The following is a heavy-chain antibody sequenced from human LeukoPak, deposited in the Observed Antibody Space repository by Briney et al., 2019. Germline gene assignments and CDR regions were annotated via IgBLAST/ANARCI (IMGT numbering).Heavy chain of an antibody. CDR3: ARDLAKDRRNWGNHGMDV. J-gene: IGHJ6*02. D-gene: IGHD7-27*01. CDR1: GYSFSSYG. CDR2: IITYSGKT. Sequence: ASVKVSCKASGYSFSSYGIAWVRQAPGQGLEWLGWIITYSGKTYYAEKVQGRVSMTTDTSTSTAYMELRSLRSDDTAVYYCARDLAKDRRNWGNHGMDVWGQGTTVTVS. V-gene: IGHV1-18*01.